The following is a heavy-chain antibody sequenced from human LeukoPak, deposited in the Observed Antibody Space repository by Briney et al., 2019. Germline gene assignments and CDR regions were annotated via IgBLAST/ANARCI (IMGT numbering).Heavy chain of an antibody. Sequence: RGSLRLSCAASGFTFNNYAMSWVRQAPGKGLEWVSSISSSGDSTYYADSDSVKGRFTISRDNLKSTLYLQINSLRVEDTALYYCSKGGPRIDSWGQGTLITVSS. V-gene: IGHV3-23*01. D-gene: IGHD3/OR15-3a*01. CDR2: ISSSGDST. CDR3: SKGGPRIDS. CDR1: GFTFNNYA. J-gene: IGHJ4*02.